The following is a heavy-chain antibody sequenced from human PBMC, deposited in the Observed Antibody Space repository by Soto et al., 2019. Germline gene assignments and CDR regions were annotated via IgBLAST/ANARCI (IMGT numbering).Heavy chain of an antibody. D-gene: IGHD5-12*01. CDR2: ISSTTNYI. Sequence: GGSLRLSCAASGFTFTRYSMNWVRQAPGKGLEWVSSISSTTNYIYCVDSVKGRFTISRDNSKNTLSLEMNSLRAEDTAVYYCAKDSGWLHYYWGQGTLVTVSS. J-gene: IGHJ4*02. CDR3: AKDSGWLHYY. CDR1: GFTFTRYS. V-gene: IGHV3-21*04.